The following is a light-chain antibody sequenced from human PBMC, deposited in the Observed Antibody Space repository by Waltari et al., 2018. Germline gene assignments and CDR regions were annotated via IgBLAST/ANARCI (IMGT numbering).Light chain of an antibody. V-gene: IGLV1-40*01. J-gene: IGLJ3*02. CDR3: QSFDSSLSASV. CDR1: SSNFGAGYD. CDR2: GNT. Sequence: QSVLTQPPSMSGAPGQKVTIPCTGGSSNFGAGYDVHWYQQFPGTAPKLLILGNTNRPAGVRGRVSGSRSGTSASLAIARLQSEDEAVYYCQSFDSSLSASVFGGGTKLTVL.